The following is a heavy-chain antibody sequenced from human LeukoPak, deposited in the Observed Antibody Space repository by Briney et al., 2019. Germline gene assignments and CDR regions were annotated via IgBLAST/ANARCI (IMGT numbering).Heavy chain of an antibody. J-gene: IGHJ4*02. CDR3: ASLAVAGTETFDY. CDR1: GFTFSSYS. CDR2: ISSSSSYI. V-gene: IGHV3-21*01. Sequence: GGSLRLSCAASGFTFSSYSMNWVRQAPGKGLEWVSSISSSSSYIYYADSVKGRFTISRGNAKNSLYLQMNSLRAEDTAVYYCASLAVAGTETFDYWGQGTLVTVSS. D-gene: IGHD6-19*01.